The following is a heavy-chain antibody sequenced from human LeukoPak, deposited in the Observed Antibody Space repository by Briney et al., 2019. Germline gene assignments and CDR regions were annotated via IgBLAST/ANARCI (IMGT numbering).Heavy chain of an antibody. CDR1: GGSFSGYY. J-gene: IGHJ4*02. V-gene: IGHV4-34*01. CDR3: ARGPHAGVNYYDSSGYYY. D-gene: IGHD3-22*01. Sequence: PSETLSLTCAVYGGSFSGYYWSWIRQPPGKGLEWIGEINHSGSTNYNPSLKSRVTISVDTSKNQFSLKLSSVTAADTAVYYCARGPHAGVNYYDSSGYYYCGQGTLVTVSS. CDR2: INHSGST.